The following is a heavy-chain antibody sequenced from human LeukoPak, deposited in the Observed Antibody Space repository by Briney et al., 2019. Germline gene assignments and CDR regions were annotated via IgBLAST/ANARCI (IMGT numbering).Heavy chain of an antibody. V-gene: IGHV3-30-3*02. CDR2: ISYDGSNK. CDR3: VKDRWVDH. J-gene: IGHJ4*02. CDR1: GFTFSGYP. Sequence: GKSLRLSCAASGFTFSGYPIHWVRQAPGKGLEWVAVISYDGSNKYYADSVKGRFTISRDNSKNTLYLQMNSLRAEDTAVYYCVKDRWVDHWGQGTLVTVSS. D-gene: IGHD6-13*01.